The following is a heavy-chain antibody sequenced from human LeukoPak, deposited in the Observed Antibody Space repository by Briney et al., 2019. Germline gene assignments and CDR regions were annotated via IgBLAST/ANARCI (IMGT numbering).Heavy chain of an antibody. CDR2: VSSDGTT. D-gene: IGHD2-8*02. V-gene: IGHV4-59*08. Sequence: SETLSLTCSVSGDSVTSNNWSWIRDPPGKGLWWIGYVSSDGTTNYTPPLRSRVIMSVDTAKNHISLSLTSLTAADTAIYYCARLDCTGDGCYNHWGRGTLVTVSS. CDR1: GDSVTSNN. J-gene: IGHJ4*02. CDR3: ARLDCTGDGCYNH.